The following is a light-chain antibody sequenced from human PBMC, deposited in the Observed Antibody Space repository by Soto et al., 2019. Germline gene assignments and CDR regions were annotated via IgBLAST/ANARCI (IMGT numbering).Light chain of an antibody. J-gene: IGKJ1*01. V-gene: IGKV3-20*01. CDR3: QQYGGSPGT. CDR2: TAF. Sequence: IVLTQSPGTLSLSPGERATLSCRASQSVPGNSLAWYQQRPGQAPRLLIYTAFRRVTGIPDRFSGSGYGTDFALTISRLVPEDLAVYYCQQYGGSPGTFGQGTKVEIK. CDR1: QSVPGNS.